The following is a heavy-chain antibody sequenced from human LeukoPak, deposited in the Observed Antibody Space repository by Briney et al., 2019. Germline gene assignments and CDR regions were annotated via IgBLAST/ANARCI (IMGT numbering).Heavy chain of an antibody. CDR2: IYYSGIT. J-gene: IGHJ6*03. CDR3: TGIVVVPADPWAYYYYYYMDV. CDR1: GGSISATGYF. D-gene: IGHD2-2*01. V-gene: IGHV4-39*07. Sequence: SETLSLTCTVSGGSISATGYFWGWIHQPPGKGLEWIGSIYYSGITHYNPSLKSRVTISVDTSKNRFSLKLSSVTAADTAVYYCTGIVVVPADPWAYYYYYYMDVWGKGTTVTVSS.